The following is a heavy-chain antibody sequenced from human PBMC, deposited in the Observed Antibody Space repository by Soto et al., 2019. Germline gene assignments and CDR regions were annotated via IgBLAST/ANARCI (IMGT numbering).Heavy chain of an antibody. D-gene: IGHD4-17*01. CDR2: ISGGGGST. CDR3: AKDPGWDYGDYYSADYFDY. J-gene: IGHJ4*02. V-gene: IGHV3-23*01. CDR1: GFTFSSYA. Sequence: EVQLLESGGGLVQPGGSLRLSCAASGFTFSSYAMSWVRQAPGKGLEWVSAISGGGGSTYYADSVRGRFTISRDYSKNTLYLQMNSLRAEDTAVYYCAKDPGWDYGDYYSADYFDYWGQGTLVTVSS.